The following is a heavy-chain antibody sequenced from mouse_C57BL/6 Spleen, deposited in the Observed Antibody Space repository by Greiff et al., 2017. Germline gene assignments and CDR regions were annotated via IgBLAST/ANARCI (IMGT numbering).Heavy chain of an antibody. J-gene: IGHJ4*01. CDR3: ARNDDYLYYYAMDY. Sequence: EVQLQQSGPELVKPGASVKMSCKASGYTFTDYNMHWVKQSHGKSLEWIGYINPNNGGSSYNQTFKGKATLTVNKSSSTAYMVLRSLASDDSAGYYCARNDDYLYYYAMDYWGQGTSVTVSS. CDR1: GYTFTDYN. D-gene: IGHD2-4*01. CDR2: INPNNGGS. V-gene: IGHV1-22*01.